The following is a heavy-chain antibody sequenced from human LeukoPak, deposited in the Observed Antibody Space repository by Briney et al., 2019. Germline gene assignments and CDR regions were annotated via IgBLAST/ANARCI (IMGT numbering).Heavy chain of an antibody. D-gene: IGHD6-13*01. V-gene: IGHV1-69*13. J-gene: IGHJ4*02. Sequence: SVKVSCKASGGTFSSYAISWVRQAPGQGLEWMGGIIPIFGTANYAQKFQGRVTITADESTSAAYMELSSLRSEDTAVYYCATQGRGEQLVEYYFDYWGQGTLVTVSS. CDR2: IIPIFGTA. CDR1: GGTFSSYA. CDR3: ATQGRGEQLVEYYFDY.